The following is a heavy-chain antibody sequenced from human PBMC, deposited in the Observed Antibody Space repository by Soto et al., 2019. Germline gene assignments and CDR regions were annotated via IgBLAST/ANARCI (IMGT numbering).Heavy chain of an antibody. D-gene: IGHD6-19*01. CDR2: ISSSSSYI. V-gene: IGHV3-21*01. Sequence: GGSLRLSCAASGFTFSSYSMNWVRQAPGKGLEWVSSISSSSSYIYYADSVKGRFTISRDNAKNSLYLQMNSLRAEDTAVYYCARSIAVAGFYYYGMDVWGQGTTVTVSS. CDR1: GFTFSSYS. J-gene: IGHJ6*02. CDR3: ARSIAVAGFYYYGMDV.